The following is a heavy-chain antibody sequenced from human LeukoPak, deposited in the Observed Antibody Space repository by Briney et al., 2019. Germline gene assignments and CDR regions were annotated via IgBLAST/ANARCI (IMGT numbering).Heavy chain of an antibody. J-gene: IGHJ5*02. V-gene: IGHV3-7*01. CDR1: GFTFSNYW. Sequence: PGGSLRLSRAASGFTFSNYWMSWVRQAPGKGLEWVANIKKDGSEKYYVDSVKGRFTISRDNAKNSLFLQMNSLRAEDTAVYYCARNRAYRSGWTDHWGQGTLVTVSS. CDR3: ARNRAYRSGWTDH. D-gene: IGHD6-19*01. CDR2: IKKDGSEK.